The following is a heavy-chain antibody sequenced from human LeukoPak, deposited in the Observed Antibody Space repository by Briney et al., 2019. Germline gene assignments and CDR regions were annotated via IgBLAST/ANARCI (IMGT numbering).Heavy chain of an antibody. V-gene: IGHV3-23*01. J-gene: IGHJ4*02. CDR1: GFTFSSYA. CDR3: AKEPPYYYGSGSYYPLGYYFDY. D-gene: IGHD3-10*01. CDR2: ISGSGGST. Sequence: GGSLRLSCAASGFTFSSYAMSWVRQAPGKGLEWVSAISGSGGSTYYADSVKGRFTIPRDNSKNTLYLQMNSLRAEDTAVYYCAKEPPYYYGSGSYYPLGYYFDYWGQGTLVTVSS.